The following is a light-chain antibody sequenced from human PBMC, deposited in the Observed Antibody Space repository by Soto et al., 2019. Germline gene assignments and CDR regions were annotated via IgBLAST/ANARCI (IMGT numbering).Light chain of an antibody. CDR1: QSVSSN. CDR2: GAS. V-gene: IGKV3-15*01. CDR3: QQYNNWGT. J-gene: IGKJ1*01. Sequence: EIVMTQSPATLSVSPGERVTLSCRASQSVSSNLAWYQQKPGQAPRLLIYGASTRATGIPARFSGSGSGTEFTLTISSLQPEDFAVYYCQQYNNWGTFGQGTRVEIK.